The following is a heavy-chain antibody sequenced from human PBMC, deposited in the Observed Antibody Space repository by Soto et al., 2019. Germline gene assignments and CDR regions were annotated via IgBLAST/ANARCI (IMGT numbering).Heavy chain of an antibody. J-gene: IGHJ4*02. Sequence: VPLLESGGGLVQPGGSLRLSCAASGFTFSSYAMSWVRQAPGKGLEWVSAISGSGGSTYYADSVKGRFTISRDNSKNTLYLQMNSLRAEDTAVYYCAKDDGGSSSPRDYWGQGTLVTVSS. V-gene: IGHV3-23*01. CDR1: GFTFSSYA. CDR2: ISGSGGST. D-gene: IGHD2-2*01. CDR3: AKDDGGSSSPRDY.